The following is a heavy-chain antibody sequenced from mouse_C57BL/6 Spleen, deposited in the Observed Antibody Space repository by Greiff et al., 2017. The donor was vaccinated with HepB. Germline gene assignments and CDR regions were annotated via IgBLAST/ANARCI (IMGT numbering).Heavy chain of an antibody. Sequence: VKLMESGPGLVQPSQSLSITCTVSGFSLTSYGVHWVRQPPGKGLEWLGVIWSGGSTDYNAAFISRLSISKDNSKSKVFFKMNSLQADDTAIYYCAKNGIYYYGSNYAMDYWGQGTSVTVSS. V-gene: IGHV2-4*01. D-gene: IGHD1-1*01. CDR3: AKNGIYYYGSNYAMDY. J-gene: IGHJ4*01. CDR1: GFSLTSYG. CDR2: IWSGGST.